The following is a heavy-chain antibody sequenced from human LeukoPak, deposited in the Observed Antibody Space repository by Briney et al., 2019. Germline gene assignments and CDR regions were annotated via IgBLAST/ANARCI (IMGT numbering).Heavy chain of an antibody. CDR2: ISGSSSYI. Sequence: PGGSLRLSCAASGFTFSTYSMNWVRQAPGKGPEWVSSISGSSSYIYYADSVKGRFTISRDNAKNPLYLQMNSLRAEDTAVYYCARDREGYCSGGTCTNFDYWGQGTLVTVSS. J-gene: IGHJ4*02. CDR1: GFTFSTYS. CDR3: ARDREGYCSGGTCTNFDY. V-gene: IGHV3-21*01. D-gene: IGHD2-15*01.